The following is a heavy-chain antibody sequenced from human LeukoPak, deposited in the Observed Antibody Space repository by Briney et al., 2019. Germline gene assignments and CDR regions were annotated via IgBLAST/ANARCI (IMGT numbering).Heavy chain of an antibody. Sequence: SETLSLTCTVSGYSISSGYCWGWIRQPPGKGLEWIGSIYHSGSTYYNPSLKSRVTISVDTSKNQFSLKLSSVTAADTAVYYCARSTPHIVVVTAIPYYYMDVWGKGTTVTVSS. CDR3: ARSTPHIVVVTAIPYYYMDV. D-gene: IGHD2-21*02. CDR1: GYSISSGYC. J-gene: IGHJ6*03. V-gene: IGHV4-38-2*02. CDR2: IYHSGST.